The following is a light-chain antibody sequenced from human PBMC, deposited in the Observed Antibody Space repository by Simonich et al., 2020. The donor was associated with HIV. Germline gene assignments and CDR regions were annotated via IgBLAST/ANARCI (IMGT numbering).Light chain of an antibody. CDR3: SSYAGSNNLV. V-gene: IGLV2-8*01. J-gene: IGLJ3*02. CDR1: SSDVGGYNY. CDR2: EVN. Sequence: QSALTQPPSASGSPGQSVTISCTGTSSDVGGYNYVSWYQQHPGKAPKLMIYEVNKRPSVVPDRFSGSKSGNTASLTVSGLQAEDEADYYCSSYAGSNNLVFGGGTKLTVL.